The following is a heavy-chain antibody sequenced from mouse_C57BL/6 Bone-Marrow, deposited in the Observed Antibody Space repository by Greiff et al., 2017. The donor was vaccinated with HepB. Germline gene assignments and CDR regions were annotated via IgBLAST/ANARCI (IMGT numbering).Heavy chain of an antibody. Sequence: EVHLVESGPELVKPGASVNMSCKASGYTFTDYNMHWVKQSHGKSLEWIGYINPNNGGTSYNQKFKGKATLTVNKSSSTAYMELRSLTSEDSAVYYCAREGERYYFDYWGQGTTLTVSS. CDR2: INPNNGGT. CDR3: AREGERYYFDY. J-gene: IGHJ2*01. V-gene: IGHV1-22*01. CDR1: GYTFTDYN.